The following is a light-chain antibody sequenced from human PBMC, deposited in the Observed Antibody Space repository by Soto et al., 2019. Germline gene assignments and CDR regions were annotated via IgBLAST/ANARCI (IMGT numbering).Light chain of an antibody. CDR1: QRVSSSY. Sequence: EIVLTQSPGTLSLSPGERATLSCRASQRVSSSYLAWYQQKPGQAPRLLIYVASSRATGIPDRFSGSGSGTDFTLTISRLEPEDFAVYYCQQYGSSPFTFGPGTKVDIK. V-gene: IGKV3-20*01. J-gene: IGKJ3*01. CDR3: QQYGSSPFT. CDR2: VAS.